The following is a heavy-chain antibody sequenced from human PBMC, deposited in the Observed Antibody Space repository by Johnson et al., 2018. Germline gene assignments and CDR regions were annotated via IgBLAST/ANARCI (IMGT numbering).Heavy chain of an antibody. CDR2: ISYDGTDE. D-gene: IGHD1-14*01. CDR1: GFNFSIHG. CDR3: ARRSGRYGVHVGPEFDY. Sequence: QVQLVQSGGGVVQPGRSLKLSCEASGFNFSIHGMHWVRHAPGKGLEWVAVISYDGTDEYYADSVKGRFTISRDNSKNALFLQLNSLRHEDTAIYYCARRSGRYGVHVGPEFDYWGPGGLVTVSS. V-gene: IGHV3-30*03. J-gene: IGHJ4*02.